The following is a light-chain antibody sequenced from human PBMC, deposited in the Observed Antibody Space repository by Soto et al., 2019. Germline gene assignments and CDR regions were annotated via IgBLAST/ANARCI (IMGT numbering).Light chain of an antibody. CDR3: QQYNNWPPDRT. CDR1: QSVGSN. J-gene: IGKJ1*01. Sequence: EIVMTQSPATLSVSPGERATLSCRASQSVGSNLAWYPQKPGQAPRLLIYGASTRATGIPARWSGSGSGTEFTPTISSMQSEDFAIFFCQQYNNWPPDRTFGQGTKVEIK. V-gene: IGKV3-15*01. CDR2: GAS.